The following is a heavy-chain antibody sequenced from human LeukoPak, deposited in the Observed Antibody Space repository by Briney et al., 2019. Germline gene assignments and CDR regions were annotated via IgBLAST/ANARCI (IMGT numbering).Heavy chain of an antibody. CDR1: GFTFGDYA. J-gene: IGHJ4*02. CDR2: ISYTGTYI. D-gene: IGHD1-26*01. CDR3: VRDRGTYRPIDY. V-gene: IGHV3-21*04. Sequence: PGGSLRLSCTASGFTFGDYAMSWVRQAPGKGLEWVSSISYTGTYIYYADSVKGRFTISRDNAQNSLYLQMNSLRAEDTAIYYCVRDRGTYRPIDYWGQGTLVTVSS.